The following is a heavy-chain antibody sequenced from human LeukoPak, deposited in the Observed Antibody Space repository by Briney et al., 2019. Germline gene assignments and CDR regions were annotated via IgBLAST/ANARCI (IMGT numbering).Heavy chain of an antibody. Sequence: ASVKVSCKASGYTFTSYGISWVRQAPGQGLEWMAWISAYNGNTNYAQKLQGRVTMTTDTSTSTAYMELRSLRSVDTAVYYCARDLASRLAARAETTPSYYFDHWGQGTLVTVSS. CDR2: ISAYNGNT. J-gene: IGHJ4*02. D-gene: IGHD6-6*01. V-gene: IGHV1-18*01. CDR1: GYTFTSYG. CDR3: ARDLASRLAARAETTPSYYFDH.